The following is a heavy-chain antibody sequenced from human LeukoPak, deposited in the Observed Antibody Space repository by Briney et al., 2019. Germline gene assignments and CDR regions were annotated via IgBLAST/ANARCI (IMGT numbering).Heavy chain of an antibody. Sequence: GGSLRLSCAASGFTFSSYWMSWVRQAPGKGLEWVANIKQDGSEKYYVDSVKGRFTISRDNAKNSLYLQMNSLRAEDTAVYYCARDPILTTAYYYYGMDVWGQGTTVTVSS. D-gene: IGHD4-17*01. V-gene: IGHV3-7*01. CDR2: IKQDGSEK. CDR3: ARDPILTTAYYYYGMDV. CDR1: GFTFSSYW. J-gene: IGHJ6*02.